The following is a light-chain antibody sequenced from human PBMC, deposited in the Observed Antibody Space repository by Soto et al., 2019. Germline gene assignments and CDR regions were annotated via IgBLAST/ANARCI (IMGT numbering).Light chain of an antibody. CDR3: SSYEGSNNFV. CDR1: SSDVGGYDY. CDR2: EVT. Sequence: QSVLTQPPSASGSPGQSVTISCTGTSSDVGGYDYVSWYQQHPGKAPKLMIYEVTKRPSGVPDRFSGSKSGNTTSLTVSGIQAEDEADYYCSSYEGSNNFVFGTGTKVTDL. V-gene: IGLV2-8*01. J-gene: IGLJ1*01.